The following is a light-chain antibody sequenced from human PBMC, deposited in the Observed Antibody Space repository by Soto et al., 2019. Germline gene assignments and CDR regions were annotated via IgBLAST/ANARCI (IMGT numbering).Light chain of an antibody. V-gene: IGLV1-47*01. J-gene: IGLJ1*01. CDR3: AAWDDSLSGHNYV. Sequence: QSVLTPPPSASGTPGQMVTISCSGNSSNVGSDYVYWYQQLPGTAPKLLIYRNNQRPSGVPDRFSGSKSGTSASLAISGLRSEDEADYYCAAWDDSLSGHNYVFGTGTKVTVL. CDR1: SSNVGSDY. CDR2: RNN.